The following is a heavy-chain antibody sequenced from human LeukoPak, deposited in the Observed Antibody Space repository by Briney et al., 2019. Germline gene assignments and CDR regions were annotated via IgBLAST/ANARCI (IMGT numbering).Heavy chain of an antibody. J-gene: IGHJ4*02. CDR3: ARVQLRFLEWLFIRYFDY. CDR2: ISAYNGNT. V-gene: IGHV1-18*01. D-gene: IGHD3-3*01. Sequence: ASVKVSCKASGYTFTSYGISWVRQAPGQGLEWMGWISAYNGNTNYAQKLQGRGTMTTDTSTSTAYMELRSLRSDDTAVYYCARVQLRFLEWLFIRYFDYWGQGTLVTVSS. CDR1: GYTFTSYG.